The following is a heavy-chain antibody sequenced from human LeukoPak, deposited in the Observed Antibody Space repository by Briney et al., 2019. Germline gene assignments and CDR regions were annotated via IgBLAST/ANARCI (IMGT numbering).Heavy chain of an antibody. J-gene: IGHJ4*02. V-gene: IGHV1-24*01. Sequence: ASVKVSCKVSGYTFTDYYMHWVRQAPGKGLEWMGGFDPEDGETIYAQKFQGRVTMTEDTSTDTAYMELSSLRSEDTAVYYCATVSKLHYFDYWGQGTLVTVSS. CDR1: GYTFTDYY. CDR2: FDPEDGET. CDR3: ATVSKLHYFDY.